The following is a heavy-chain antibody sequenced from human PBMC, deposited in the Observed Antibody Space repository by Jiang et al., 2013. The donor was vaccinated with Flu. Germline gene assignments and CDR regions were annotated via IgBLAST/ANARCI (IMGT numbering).Heavy chain of an antibody. Sequence: AEVKKPGASVKVSCQASGFTFTAYYMHWVRQAPGQGPEWMAMINPSGDSTRYAQRFQGRLTVTRDTSTSTVYMELSSLRSEDTAVYYCARDALYSDDTAYYYDFWGQGTLVTVSS. CDR3: ARDALYSDDTAYYYDF. CDR1: GFTFTAYY. J-gene: IGHJ4*02. V-gene: IGHV1-46*01. CDR2: INPSGDST. D-gene: IGHD3-22*01.